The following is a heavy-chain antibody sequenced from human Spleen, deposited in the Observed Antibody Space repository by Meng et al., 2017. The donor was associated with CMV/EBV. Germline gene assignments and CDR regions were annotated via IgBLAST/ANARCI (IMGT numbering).Heavy chain of an antibody. CDR2: ISPDDSDS. J-gene: IGHJ4*02. Sequence: KVSCKGSGYSFTSYWIAWVRQKPGTGLEWMGIISPDDSDSRYSPSFQGQVTISADKSINTAYLQWSSLKASDTAMYYCARHLDHIGDDYWGQGTLVTVSS. D-gene: IGHD3-16*01. CDR1: GYSFTSYW. CDR3: ARHLDHIGDDY. V-gene: IGHV5-51*01.